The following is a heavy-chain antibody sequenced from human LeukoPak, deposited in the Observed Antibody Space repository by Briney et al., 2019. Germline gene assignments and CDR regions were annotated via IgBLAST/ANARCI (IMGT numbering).Heavy chain of an antibody. V-gene: IGHV4-30-4*01. CDR1: GGSISSGDYY. CDR2: IYYSGST. Sequence: SQTLSLTCTVSGGSISSGDYYWSWIRQPPGKGLDWIGYIYYSGSTYYNPSLKSRVTISIDTSKNQSSLKLSSVTAADTAVYYCARAGRIAASGGHYFDYWGQGTLVSVSS. J-gene: IGHJ4*02. D-gene: IGHD2-15*01. CDR3: ARAGRIAASGGHYFDY.